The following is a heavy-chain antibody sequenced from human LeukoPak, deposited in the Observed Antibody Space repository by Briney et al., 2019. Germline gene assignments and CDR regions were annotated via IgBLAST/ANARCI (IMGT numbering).Heavy chain of an antibody. V-gene: IGHV1-2*02. Sequence: EASVKVSCKASGYTFSGHSMHWVRQAPGQGLEWMGWIKPSSGATNYAQKFRGRVTMTRDTSNRTSYMELSRLRSDDTALYYCASCYYDSSGYYYFDYWGQGTLVTVSS. J-gene: IGHJ4*02. CDR3: ASCYYDSSGYYYFDY. CDR1: GYTFSGHS. D-gene: IGHD3-22*01. CDR2: IKPSSGAT.